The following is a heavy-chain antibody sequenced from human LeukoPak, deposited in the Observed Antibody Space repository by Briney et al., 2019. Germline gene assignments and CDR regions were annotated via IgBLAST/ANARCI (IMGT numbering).Heavy chain of an antibody. CDR3: ARLLGDSSSGPMDV. CDR1: GGTFSSYT. V-gene: IGHV1-69*02. J-gene: IGHJ6*02. Sequence: ASVKVSCKASGGTFSSYTISWVRQAPGQGLEWMGRIIPILGIANYAQKFQGRVTITADKSTSTAYMELSSPRSEDTAVYYCARLLGDSSSGPMDVWGQGTTVTVSS. D-gene: IGHD6-6*01. CDR2: IIPILGIA.